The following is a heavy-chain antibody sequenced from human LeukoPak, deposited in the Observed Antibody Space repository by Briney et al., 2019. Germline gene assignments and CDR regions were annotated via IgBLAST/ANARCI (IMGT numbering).Heavy chain of an antibody. CDR3: ARDFAGVGYIDY. Sequence: ASVKVSCKASGDTFSNYAISWARQAPGQGLEWMGWINPNSGGTNYAQKFQGRVTMTRDTSISTAYMELSRLRSDDTAVYYCARDFAGVGYIDYWGQGTLVTVSS. V-gene: IGHV1-2*02. J-gene: IGHJ4*02. D-gene: IGHD3-16*01. CDR2: INPNSGGT. CDR1: GDTFSNYA.